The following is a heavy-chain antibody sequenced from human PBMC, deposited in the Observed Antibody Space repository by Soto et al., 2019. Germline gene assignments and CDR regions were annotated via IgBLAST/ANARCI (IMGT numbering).Heavy chain of an antibody. CDR2: INSDESTT. CDR3: ARGVRNYYGVDV. V-gene: IGHV3-74*01. J-gene: IGHJ6*02. Sequence: GGSLRLSCAASGFTFSSYWMHWVRQAPGQGLVWVSRINSDESTTNYADSVKGRFTISRDNAKNTLYLQMNSLRAEDTAMYYCARGVRNYYGVDVRGQGTTVTVSS. CDR1: GFTFSSYW.